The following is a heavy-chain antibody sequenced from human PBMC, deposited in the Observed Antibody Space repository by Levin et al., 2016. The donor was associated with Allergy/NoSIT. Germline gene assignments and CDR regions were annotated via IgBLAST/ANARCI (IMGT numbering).Heavy chain of an antibody. Sequence: GESLKISCAASGFTFDDYGMSWVRQAPGKGLEWVSGINWNGGSTGYADSVKGRFTISRDNAKNSLYLQMNSLRAEDTALYYCAKDRGRYYYDSSVVFDYWGQGTLVTVSS. CDR3: AKDRGRYYYDSSVVFDY. CDR2: INWNGGST. V-gene: IGHV3-20*04. CDR1: GFTFDDYG. J-gene: IGHJ4*02. D-gene: IGHD3-22*01.